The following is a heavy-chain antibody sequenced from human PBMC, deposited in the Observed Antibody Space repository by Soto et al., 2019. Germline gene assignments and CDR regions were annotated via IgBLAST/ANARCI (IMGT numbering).Heavy chain of an antibody. Sequence: SESLSLACPVSGCSISSGDYYWSWIRQPPGKGLEWIGYIYYSGSTYYNPSLKSRVTISVDTSKNQFSLKLSSVTAADTAVYYCARDFRNYDSSGLINWFDPWGQGTLVTVSS. CDR3: ARDFRNYDSSGLINWFDP. D-gene: IGHD3-22*01. CDR1: GCSISSGDYY. CDR2: IYYSGST. V-gene: IGHV4-30-4*01. J-gene: IGHJ5*02.